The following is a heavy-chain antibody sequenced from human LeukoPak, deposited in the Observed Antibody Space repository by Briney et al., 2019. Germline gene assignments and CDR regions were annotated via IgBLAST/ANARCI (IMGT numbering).Heavy chain of an antibody. CDR2: INSDGKST. CDR3: ARSRGSYFDS. Sequence: GGSLRLSCAASGFTFSSYWMHWVRQAPGKGLVWVSRINSDGKSTDYADYVKGRFTISRDNAKNTLYLEMNNLRADDTAVYYCARSRGSYFDSWGQGTLVSVSS. CDR1: GFTFSSYW. V-gene: IGHV3-74*01. D-gene: IGHD3-16*01. J-gene: IGHJ4*02.